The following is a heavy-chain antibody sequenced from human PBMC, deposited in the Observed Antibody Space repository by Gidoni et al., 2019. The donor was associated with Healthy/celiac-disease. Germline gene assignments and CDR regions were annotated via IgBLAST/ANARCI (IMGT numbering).Heavy chain of an antibody. Sequence: EVQLVESGGGLVKPGGSLRLSCAASGFTFSSYSMNWVRQAPGKGLAWVSSISSSSSYIYYADSVKGRFTISRDNAKNSLYMQMNSLRAEDTAVYYCARDRLAARSDYYYYYGMDVWGQGTTVTVSS. CDR2: ISSSSSYI. D-gene: IGHD6-6*01. CDR3: ARDRLAARSDYYYYYGMDV. J-gene: IGHJ6*02. CDR1: GFTFSSYS. V-gene: IGHV3-21*01.